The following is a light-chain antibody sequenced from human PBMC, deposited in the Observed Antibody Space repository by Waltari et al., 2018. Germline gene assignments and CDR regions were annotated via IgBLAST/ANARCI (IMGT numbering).Light chain of an antibody. CDR3: CSYSSSRTFDWV. CDR2: EFN. J-gene: IGLJ3*02. Sequence: QSALTQPASVSGSPGQSITISCTGSSSDIGNYNFVSWYQQFPGKAPKLMIFEFNRRPSGVSSRFSGSNSGNTASLTISGLQAEDEADYYCCSYSSSRTFDWVFGGGTKLTVL. V-gene: IGLV2-14*01. CDR1: SSDIGNYNF.